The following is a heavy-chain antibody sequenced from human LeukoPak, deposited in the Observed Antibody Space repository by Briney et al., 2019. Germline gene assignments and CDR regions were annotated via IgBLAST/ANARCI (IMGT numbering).Heavy chain of an antibody. J-gene: IGHJ5*02. V-gene: IGHV1-2*02. CDR2: VNPNSGGT. CDR1: GYSFTDYY. Sequence: GASVKVSCKTSGYSFTDYYMHWVRQAPGQGIEWMGWVNPNSGGTSSAQKFQGRVTMTRDTSITTVYMEVRWLTSDDTAIYYCARADRLHGGPYLIGPWGQGTLVTVSS. CDR3: ARADRLHGGPYLIGP. D-gene: IGHD2-21*01.